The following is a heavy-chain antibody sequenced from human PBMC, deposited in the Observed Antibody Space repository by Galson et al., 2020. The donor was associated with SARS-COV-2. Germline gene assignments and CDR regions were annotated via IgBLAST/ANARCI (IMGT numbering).Heavy chain of an antibody. CDR1: VYTFTNYD. J-gene: IGHJ6*02. CDR2: VNPNSGNT. D-gene: IGHD3-10*01. Sequence: ASVNVSCKTSVYTFTNYDINWVRQATGQGLEWMGWVNPNSGNTGSTEKFQGRVLMTRDSSINTTYMELFSLRSEDTAVYYCSASQRLRGKYYYNGVGVWGQGTTVIVSS. V-gene: IGHV1-8*02. CDR3: SASQRLRGKYYYNGVGV.